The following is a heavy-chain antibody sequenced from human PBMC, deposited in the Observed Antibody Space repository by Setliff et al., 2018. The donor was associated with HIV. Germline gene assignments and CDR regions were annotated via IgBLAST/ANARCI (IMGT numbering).Heavy chain of an antibody. D-gene: IGHD2-21*02. V-gene: IGHV4-39*01. CDR3: ARHDCGGNCDINWFDP. J-gene: IGHJ5*02. Sequence: SETLSLTCTVSGDSISTDNYHWGWIRQPPGKGLEWIGHTANTDYNPSLKSRVTVSVDTSKNQFSLKLSSVTAADTAVYYCARHDCGGNCDINWFDPWGQGTLVTVSS. CDR1: GDSISTDNYH. CDR2: TANT.